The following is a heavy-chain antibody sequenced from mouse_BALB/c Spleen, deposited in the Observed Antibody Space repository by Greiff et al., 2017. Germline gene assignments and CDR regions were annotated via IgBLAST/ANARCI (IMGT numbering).Heavy chain of an antibody. CDR3: ARLLRLDAMDY. D-gene: IGHD1-2*01. CDR1: GFTFSSYT. J-gene: IGHJ4*01. Sequence: DVMLVESGGGLVQPGGSLKLSCAASGFTFSSYTMSWVRQTPEKRLEWVAYISNGGGSTYYPDTVKGRFTISRDNAKNTLYLQMSSLKSEDTAMYYCARLLRLDAMDYWGQGTSVTVSS. V-gene: IGHV5-12-2*01. CDR2: ISNGGGST.